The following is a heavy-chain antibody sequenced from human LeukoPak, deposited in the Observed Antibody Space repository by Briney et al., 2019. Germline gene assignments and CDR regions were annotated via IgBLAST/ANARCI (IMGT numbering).Heavy chain of an antibody. CDR3: ARTTQQWLAQDFDY. D-gene: IGHD6-19*01. Sequence: PSETLSLTCTVSGGSISSYYWSWIRQPAGKGLEWIGRIYTSGSTNYNPSLKSRVTMSVDTSKNQFSLKLSSVTAADTAVYYCARTTQQWLAQDFDYWGQGTLVTVSS. J-gene: IGHJ4*02. CDR1: GGSISSYY. CDR2: IYTSGST. V-gene: IGHV4-4*07.